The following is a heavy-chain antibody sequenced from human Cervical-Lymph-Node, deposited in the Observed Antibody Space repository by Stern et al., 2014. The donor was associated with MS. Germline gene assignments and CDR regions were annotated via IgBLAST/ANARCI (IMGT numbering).Heavy chain of an antibody. D-gene: IGHD1-1*01. J-gene: IGHJ6*02. CDR1: GYTFTNNW. Sequence: EVQLVESGAEVKKPGESLKISCKGSGYTFTNNWIAWVRQMPGKGLEWMGIIYPDDSDIRYSPALQGQVTISADKSIRTASLPSRRLKAADSAVYYCARPPPRRKWDDPNYGMDVWGQGTTVTVSS. CDR2: IYPDDSDI. CDR3: ARPPPRRKWDDPNYGMDV. V-gene: IGHV5-51*03.